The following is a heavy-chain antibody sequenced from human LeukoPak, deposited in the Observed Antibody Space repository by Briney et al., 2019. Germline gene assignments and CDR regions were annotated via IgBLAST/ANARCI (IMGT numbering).Heavy chain of an antibody. CDR3: ARSVRGFTLDY. J-gene: IGHJ4*02. CDR1: GGSISSYY. CDR2: IYYSGST. D-gene: IGHD5-12*01. V-gene: IGHV4-59*01. Sequence: SETLSLTCTVSGGSISSYYWSWIRQPPGKGLEWIGYIYYSGSTNYNPSLKSRVTISVDTSKNQFSLKLSSVTAADTAVYYCARSVRGFTLDYWGQGTLVTVSS.